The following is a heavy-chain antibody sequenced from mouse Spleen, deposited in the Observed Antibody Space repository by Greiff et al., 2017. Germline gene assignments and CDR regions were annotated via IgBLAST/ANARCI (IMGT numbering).Heavy chain of an antibody. J-gene: IGHJ1*01. CDR2: INPSTGGT. D-gene: IGHD4-1*02. V-gene: IGHV1-42*01. Sequence: EVQLQQSGPELVKPGASVKISCKASGYSFTGYYMNWVKQSPEKSLEWIGEINPSTGGTTYNQKFKAKATLTVDKSSSTAYMQLKSLTSEDSAVYYCASRTTGTDWYFDVWGAGTTVTVSS. CDR1: GYSFTGYY. CDR3: ASRTTGTDWYFDV.